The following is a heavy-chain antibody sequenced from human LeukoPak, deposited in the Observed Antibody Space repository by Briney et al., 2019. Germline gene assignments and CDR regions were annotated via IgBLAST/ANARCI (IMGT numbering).Heavy chain of an antibody. Sequence: ASETLSLTCTVSGGSIRSSYYYWGWIRQPPGKGLEWIGSIYDSGSTYYNPSLKSRVTISVDTSKNQFSLKLSSVTAADTAVYYCARDGPRYYDGYYGMDVWGQGTTVTVSS. J-gene: IGHJ6*02. V-gene: IGHV4-39*07. CDR2: IYDSGST. CDR1: GGSIRSSYYY. D-gene: IGHD3-22*01. CDR3: ARDGPRYYDGYYGMDV.